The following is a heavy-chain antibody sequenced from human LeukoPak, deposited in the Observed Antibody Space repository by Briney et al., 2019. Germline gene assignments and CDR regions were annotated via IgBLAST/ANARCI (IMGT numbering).Heavy chain of an antibody. CDR3: ARARFLGGRYYYGMDV. CDR2: IYYSGST. CDR1: GGSISSGDYY. Sequence: SETLSLTCTVSGGSISSGDYYWSWIRQPPGKGLEWIGYIYYSGSTYYNPSLKSRVTISVDTSKNQFSLKLSSVTAADTAVYYCARARFLGGRYYYGMDVWGQGTTVTVSS. J-gene: IGHJ6*02. V-gene: IGHV4-30-4*01. D-gene: IGHD3-3*01.